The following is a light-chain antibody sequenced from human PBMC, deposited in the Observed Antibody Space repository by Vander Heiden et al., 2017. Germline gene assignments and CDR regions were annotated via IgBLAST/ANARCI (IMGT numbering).Light chain of an antibody. J-gene: IGKJ1*01. CDR2: KAS. V-gene: IGKV1-5*03. CDR3: QQYNNYWT. CDR1: QSISSW. Sequence: DIQITQSPSTLSASVGDRVTITCRASQSISSWLAWYQQKPGKAPKRLIYKASRLESGVPSRFSGSGSGTEFTLTISSLQPDDFATYYCQQYNNYWTVGPGTKVEIK.